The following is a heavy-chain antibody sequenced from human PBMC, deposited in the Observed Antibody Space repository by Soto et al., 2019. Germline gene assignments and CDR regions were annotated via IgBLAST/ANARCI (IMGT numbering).Heavy chain of an antibody. J-gene: IGHJ4*02. CDR1: GPTFSTYG. D-gene: IGHD2-2*01. V-gene: IGHV3-21*01. CDR3: ARDESAGSSTSN. CDR2: ITSSGSYI. Sequence: DVPLVESGGGLVKPGGSLRLSCVASGPTFSTYGMNWIRQTPGKGLEWVSSITSSGSYIHYADSVQGRFTVSRDNDKNSMYLQMNSLRVEDTAVYFCARDESAGSSTSNWGQGTLVTVS.